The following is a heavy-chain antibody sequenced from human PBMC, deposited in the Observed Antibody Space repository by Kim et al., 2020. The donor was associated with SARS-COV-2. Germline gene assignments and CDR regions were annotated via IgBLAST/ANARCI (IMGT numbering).Heavy chain of an antibody. D-gene: IGHD3-10*02. J-gene: IGHJ4*02. CDR3: ARGGGDSVYGEDFDY. V-gene: IGHV3-7*04. Sequence: DSVKGRFTLSSANAKNALDLQMNGLGSGDTAVYYCARGGGDSVYGEDFDYWGQGTLVTVSS.